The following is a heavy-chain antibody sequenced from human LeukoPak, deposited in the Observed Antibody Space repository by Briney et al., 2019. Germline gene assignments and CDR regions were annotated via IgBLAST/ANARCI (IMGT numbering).Heavy chain of an antibody. CDR3: ARDRRSEQLEGNWFDP. V-gene: IGHV3-30-3*01. J-gene: IGHJ5*02. D-gene: IGHD6-6*01. CDR2: ISYDGSNK. CDR1: GFTFSSYA. Sequence: PGGSLRLSCAASGFTFSSYAMHWVRQAPGKGLEWVAVISYDGSNKYYADSVKGRFTISRDNSKNTLYLQMNSLRAEDTAVYYCARDRRSEQLEGNWFDPWGQGTLVTVSS.